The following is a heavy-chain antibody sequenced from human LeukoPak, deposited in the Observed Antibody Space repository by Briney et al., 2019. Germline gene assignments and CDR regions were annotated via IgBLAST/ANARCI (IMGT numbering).Heavy chain of an antibody. Sequence: GGSLRLSCAASGFTFSDYGMSWVRQAPGKGLEWVSAISGSGGGTYYADSVKGRFTISRDTSKNTLYLQMNSLRAEDTAVYYCATAAPGGYASWGQGTMVTVFS. CDR1: GFTFSDYG. D-gene: IGHD5-12*01. CDR3: ATAAPGGYAS. CDR2: ISGSGGGT. J-gene: IGHJ3*01. V-gene: IGHV3-23*01.